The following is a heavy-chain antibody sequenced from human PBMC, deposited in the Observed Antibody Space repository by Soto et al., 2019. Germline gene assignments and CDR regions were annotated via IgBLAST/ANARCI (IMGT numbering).Heavy chain of an antibody. CDR3: ARSRELLVDWYFDL. D-gene: IGHD1-7*01. CDR2: IWYDGSNK. J-gene: IGHJ2*01. CDR1: GFTFSSYG. V-gene: IGHV3-33*08. Sequence: VQLVESGGGLVQPGGSLRLSCAASGFTFSSYGMHWVRQAPGKGLEWVAVIWYDGSNKYYADSVKGRFTISRDNSKNTLYLQMNSLRAEDTAVYYCARSRELLVDWYFDLWGRGTLVTVSS.